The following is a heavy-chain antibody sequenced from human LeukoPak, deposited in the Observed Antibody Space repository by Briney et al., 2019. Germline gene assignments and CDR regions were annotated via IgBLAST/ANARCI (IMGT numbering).Heavy chain of an antibody. CDR2: INHGGST. J-gene: IGHJ4*02. CDR3: ARRAGMTSVDY. V-gene: IGHV4-34*01. D-gene: IGHD2-2*01. CDR1: GGSFSGYF. Sequence: PSETLSLTCGVYGGSFSGYFWTWIRQPPGKGLEWIGEINHGGSTNYNPALKSRVTISVDTPKSQFSLKLTSATAADTAVYYCARRAGMTSVDYWGQGTLVTVST.